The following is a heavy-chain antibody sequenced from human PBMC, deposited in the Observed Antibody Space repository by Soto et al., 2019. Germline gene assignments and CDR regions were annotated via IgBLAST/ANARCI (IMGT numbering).Heavy chain of an antibody. CDR3: ARSGYSYGPNPLIY. J-gene: IGHJ4*02. V-gene: IGHV4-31*03. CDR2: IYYSGST. Sequence: PSETLSLTCSVSGGSISSGGYYWSWIRQHPGKGLEWIGYIYYSGSTYYNPSLKSRVTISVDTSKNQFSLKLSSVTAADTAVYYCARSGYSYGPNPLIYWGQGTLVTVPQ. CDR1: GGSISSGGYY. D-gene: IGHD5-18*01.